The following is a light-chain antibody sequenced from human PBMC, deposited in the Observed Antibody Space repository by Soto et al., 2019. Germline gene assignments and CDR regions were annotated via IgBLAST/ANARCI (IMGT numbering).Light chain of an antibody. J-gene: IGLJ3*02. CDR1: SSDIGAYNF. V-gene: IGLV2-14*01. CDR2: EVS. CDR3: SSYTSRSTVL. Sequence: QSALTQPASVSGSPGQSITLSCTGTSSDIGAYNFVSWYQQHPGKAPKLMIYEVSNRPSGISNRFSGSKSGNTASLTISRLQAEDEADYYCSSYTSRSTVLFGGGTKVTVL.